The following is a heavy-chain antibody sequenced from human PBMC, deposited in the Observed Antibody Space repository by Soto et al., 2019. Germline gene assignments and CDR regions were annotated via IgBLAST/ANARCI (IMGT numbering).Heavy chain of an antibody. J-gene: IGHJ4*02. CDR3: AKDQMVRGVIQYYFDY. CDR1: GFTFSSYA. D-gene: IGHD3-10*01. CDR2: ISGSGGST. V-gene: IGHV3-23*01. Sequence: EVQLLEFGGGLVQPGGSLRLSCAASGFTFSSYAMSWVRQAPGKGLEWVSAISGSGGSTYYADSVKGRFTISRDNSKNTLYLQMNSLRAEDTAVYYCAKDQMVRGVIQYYFDYWGQGTLVTVSS.